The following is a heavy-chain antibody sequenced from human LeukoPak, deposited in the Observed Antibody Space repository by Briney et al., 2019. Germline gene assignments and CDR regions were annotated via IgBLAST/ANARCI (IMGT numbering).Heavy chain of an antibody. V-gene: IGHV4-34*01. J-gene: IGHJ6*03. CDR3: ARSGSSSPYYYYYYMDV. CDR1: GGSFSGYY. Sequence: SETLSLTCAVYGGSFSGYYWSWIRQPPGKGLEWIGEINHSGSTNYNPSLKSRVTISVDTSKNQFSLKLSSVTAADTAVYYCARSGSSSPYYYYYYMDVWGKGTTVTVSS. CDR2: INHSGST. D-gene: IGHD6-6*01.